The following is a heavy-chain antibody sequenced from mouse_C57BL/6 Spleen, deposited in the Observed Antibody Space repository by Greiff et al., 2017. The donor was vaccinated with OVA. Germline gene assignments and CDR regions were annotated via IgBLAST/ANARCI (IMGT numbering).Heavy chain of an antibody. D-gene: IGHD2-1*01. Sequence: VQLVESGAELVKPGASVKISCKASGYAFSSYWMNWVKQRPGKGLEWIGQIYPGDGDTNYNGKFKGKATLTADKSSSTAYMQLSSLTSEDSAVYFCARSGGNYVAWFAYWGQGTLVTVSA. CDR2: IYPGDGDT. V-gene: IGHV1-80*01. CDR1: GYAFSSYW. J-gene: IGHJ3*01. CDR3: ARSGGNYVAWFAY.